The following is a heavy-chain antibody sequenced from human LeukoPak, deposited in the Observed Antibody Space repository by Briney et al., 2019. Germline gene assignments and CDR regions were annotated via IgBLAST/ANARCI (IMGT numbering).Heavy chain of an antibody. Sequence: ASVKVSCKASGYTFTDFFFHWVRQAPGQGLEWVGWIDPNSGDTNYVQNFQGRVIMTRDTSISTAYMELSRLGSDDTAVYYCARAGSVIVVVAAYGMDVWGQGTTVTVSS. CDR2: IDPNSGDT. CDR1: GYTFTDFF. J-gene: IGHJ6*02. V-gene: IGHV1-2*02. D-gene: IGHD2-15*01. CDR3: ARAGSVIVVVAAYGMDV.